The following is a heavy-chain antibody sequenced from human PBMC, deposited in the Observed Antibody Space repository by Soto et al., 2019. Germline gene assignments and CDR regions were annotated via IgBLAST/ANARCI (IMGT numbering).Heavy chain of an antibody. CDR2: ISGSGASS. CDR3: AKGQPLDV. CDR1: GFTFSTYA. V-gene: IGHV3-23*01. D-gene: IGHD5-18*01. J-gene: IGHJ6*02. Sequence: GGSLRLSCAACGFTFSTYAMTWVRQAPGQGLEWVSAISGSGASSHYADSVKGRFTISRGKSTNTLYLQMNSLRADDTAVYYCAKGQPLDVWGQGTTVTVSS.